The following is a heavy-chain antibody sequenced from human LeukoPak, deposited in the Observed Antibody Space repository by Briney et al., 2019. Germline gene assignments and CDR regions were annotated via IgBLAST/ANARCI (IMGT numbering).Heavy chain of an antibody. D-gene: IGHD3-10*01. CDR1: VGSISSGSYY. Sequence: PSQTLSLTCTVSVGSISSGSYYWSWIRQPAGKGLEWIGRIYSSGSTNYNPSLKSRVTISVHTSRNQFSLKLSSVTAADTAVYYCARGPYYYGGSAFDIWGQGTMVTVSS. CDR3: ARGPYYYGGSAFDI. J-gene: IGHJ3*02. V-gene: IGHV4-61*02. CDR2: IYSSGST.